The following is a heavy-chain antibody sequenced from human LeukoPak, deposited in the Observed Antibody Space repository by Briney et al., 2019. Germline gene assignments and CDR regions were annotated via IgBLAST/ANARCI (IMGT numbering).Heavy chain of an antibody. CDR2: ISSSGSTI. CDR1: GFTFSDYY. D-gene: IGHD3-10*01. Sequence: AGGSLRLSCAASGFTFSDYYMSWIRQAPRKGLEWVSYISSSGSTIYYADSVKGRFTISRDNTKNSLYLQMNSLRAEDTAVYYCARQAVFDYFDYWGQGTLVTVSS. J-gene: IGHJ4*02. CDR3: ARQAVFDYFDY. V-gene: IGHV3-11*04.